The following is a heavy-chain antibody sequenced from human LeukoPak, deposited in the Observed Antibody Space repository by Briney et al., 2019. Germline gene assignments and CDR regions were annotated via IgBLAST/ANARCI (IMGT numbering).Heavy chain of an antibody. V-gene: IGHV3-30*04. CDR1: GFTFSSYA. CDR3: CKLDY. Sequence: GGSLRLSCAASGFTFSSYAMHWVRQAPGKGLEWVAVISYDGSNKYYADSVKGRFTISRDNSKNTLYLRMNSLRAEDTAVYYCCKLDYWGQGTLVTVSS. CDR2: ISYDGSNK. J-gene: IGHJ4*02.